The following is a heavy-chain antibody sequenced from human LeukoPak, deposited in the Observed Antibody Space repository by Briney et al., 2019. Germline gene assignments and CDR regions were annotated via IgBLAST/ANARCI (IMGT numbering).Heavy chain of an antibody. D-gene: IGHD6-19*01. V-gene: IGHV3-30*03. CDR2: ISYDGSNK. Sequence: PGGSLRLSCAASGFTFSSYGMHWVRQAPGKGLEWVAVISYDGSNKYYADSVKGRFTISRGNAKNSLYLQMDSLRDDDTAVYHCATGSYSSGVNYWGQGTLVTVSS. CDR3: ATGSYSSGVNY. J-gene: IGHJ4*02. CDR1: GFTFSSYG.